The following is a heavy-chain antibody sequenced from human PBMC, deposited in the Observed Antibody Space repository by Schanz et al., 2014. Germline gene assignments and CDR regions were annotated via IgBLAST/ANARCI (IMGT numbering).Heavy chain of an antibody. V-gene: IGHV3-23*01. Sequence: EVQLLESGGGLVQPGGSLRLSCAASGFTFSSYAMSWVRQAPGKGLEWVSALSGSGISTYYADSVKGRFTISRDNSKNALYLQMNTLRAEDTAVYYCARDRGYCSGGSGLTFGYWGQGTLVTVSS. D-gene: IGHD2-15*01. CDR3: ARDRGYCSGGSGLTFGY. CDR2: LSGSGIST. J-gene: IGHJ4*02. CDR1: GFTFSSYA.